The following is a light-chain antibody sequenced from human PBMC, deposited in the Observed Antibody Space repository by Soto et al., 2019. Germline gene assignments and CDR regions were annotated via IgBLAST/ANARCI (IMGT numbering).Light chain of an antibody. CDR2: DTN. J-gene: IGLJ3*02. V-gene: IGLV7-46*01. CDR3: LLSYSGVRLV. Sequence: QTVVTQEPSLTVAPGGTVTLTRGSSTGAVTSGHYPYWFQQKPGQAPRTLIYDTNNKHSWTPARFSGSLLGGKAALTLSGAQPEDEADYYCLLSYSGVRLVFGGGTKVTVL. CDR1: TGAVTSGHY.